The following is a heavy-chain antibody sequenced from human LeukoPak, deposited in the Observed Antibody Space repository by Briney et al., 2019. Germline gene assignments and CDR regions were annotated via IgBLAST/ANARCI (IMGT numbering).Heavy chain of an antibody. Sequence: PSETLSLTCTVSGGSISSYYWNRIRQPPGKGLEWIGYIYHSGSTNYNPSLKSRVTISVDTSKNQCCLKLTSVSAADTAVYYCARRITIVGVKGSFDIWGQGTMVTVSS. CDR2: IYHSGST. V-gene: IGHV4-59*08. CDR1: GGSISSYY. D-gene: IGHD1-26*01. CDR3: ARRITIVGVKGSFDI. J-gene: IGHJ3*02.